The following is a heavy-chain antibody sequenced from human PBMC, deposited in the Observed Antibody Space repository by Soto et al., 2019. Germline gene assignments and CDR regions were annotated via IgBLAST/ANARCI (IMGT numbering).Heavy chain of an antibody. CDR3: AREGSYSAYNFAHGIQLWSFDF. Sequence: SATLSLSCTVSGGSINTFYWSWVRQPAGKGLEWIGRIFSSGSTSFNPSLESRVAMSVDTSKNHFSLNLSSVTAADMAVYYCAREGSYSAYNFAHGIQLWSFDFWGQGALVTVSS. CDR1: GGSINTFY. V-gene: IGHV4-4*07. CDR2: IFSSGST. D-gene: IGHD5-12*01. J-gene: IGHJ4*02.